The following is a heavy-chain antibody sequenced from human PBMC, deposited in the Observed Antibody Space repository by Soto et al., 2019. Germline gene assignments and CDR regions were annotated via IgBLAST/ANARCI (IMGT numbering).Heavy chain of an antibody. D-gene: IGHD3-16*01. V-gene: IGHV4-4*07. J-gene: IGHJ5*02. CDR1: GGSISSYY. CDR3: ARDRESFSSDWFDP. CDR2: IYTSGST. Sequence: LSLTCTVSGGSISSYYWSWIRQPAGKGLEWIGRIYTSGSTNYNPSLKSRVTMSVDTSKNQFSLKLSSVTAADTAVYYCARDRESFSSDWFDPWGQGTLVTVSS.